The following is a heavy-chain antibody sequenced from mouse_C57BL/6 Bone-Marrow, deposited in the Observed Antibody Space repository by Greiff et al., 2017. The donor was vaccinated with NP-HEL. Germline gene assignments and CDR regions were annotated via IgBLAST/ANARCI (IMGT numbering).Heavy chain of an antibody. CDR1: GYSFTGYY. CDR2: INPSTGGT. D-gene: IGHD2-4*01. J-gene: IGHJ3*01. Sequence: EVQLQQSGPELVKPGASVKISCKASGYSFTGYYMNWVKQSPEKSLEWIGEINPSTGGTTYNQKFKAKATLTVDKSSSTAYMQLKSLTSEDSAVYYCARRCAYDYGWFAYWGQGTLVTVSA. CDR3: ARRCAYDYGWFAY. V-gene: IGHV1-42*01.